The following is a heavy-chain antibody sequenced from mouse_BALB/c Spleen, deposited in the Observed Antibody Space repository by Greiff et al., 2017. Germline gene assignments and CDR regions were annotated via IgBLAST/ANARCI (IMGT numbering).Heavy chain of an antibody. J-gene: IGHJ4*01. CDR1: GFSLTSYG. CDR2: IWAGGST. D-gene: IGHD1-1*01. Sequence: VKLMESGPGLVAPSQSLSITCTVSGFSLTSYGVHWVRQPPGKGLEWLGVIWAGGSTNYNSALMSRLSISKDNSKSQVFLKMNSLQTDDTAMYYCAREFPYGSSLYYAMDYWGQGTSVTVSS. V-gene: IGHV2-9*02. CDR3: AREFPYGSSLYYAMDY.